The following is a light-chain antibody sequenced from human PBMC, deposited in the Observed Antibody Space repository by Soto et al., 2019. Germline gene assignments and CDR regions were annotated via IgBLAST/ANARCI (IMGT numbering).Light chain of an antibody. J-gene: IGKJ1*01. CDR2: GAS. CDR1: QSVSSIY. CDR3: QQYGSSSLT. Sequence: EIVLTQSPGTLSLSPGERATLSCRASQSVSSIYLAWYQHKPGQAPRLLIYGASSRATSIPDRFSGSGSGTDFTLTISRLEPEDFAVYYCQQYGSSSLTFGRGTTVEIK. V-gene: IGKV3-20*01.